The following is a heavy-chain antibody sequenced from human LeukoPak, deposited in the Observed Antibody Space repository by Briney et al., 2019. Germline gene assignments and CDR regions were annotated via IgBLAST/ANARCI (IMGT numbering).Heavy chain of an antibody. D-gene: IGHD3-3*01. CDR3: ARAAYYDFWSGYYPYGMDV. Sequence: PSETLSLTCTVSGGSISSYYWSWIRQPPGKGLEWIGYIYYSGGTNYNPSLKSRVTISVDTSKNQFSLKLSSVTAADTAVYYCARAAYYDFWSGYYPYGMDVWGQGTTVTVSS. CDR1: GGSISSYY. J-gene: IGHJ6*02. CDR2: IYYSGGT. V-gene: IGHV4-59*01.